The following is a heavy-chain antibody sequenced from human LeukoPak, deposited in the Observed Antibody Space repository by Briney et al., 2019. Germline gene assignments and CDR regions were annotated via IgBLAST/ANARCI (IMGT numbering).Heavy chain of an antibody. CDR3: AKVGTYYYDSSGYYYDY. D-gene: IGHD3-22*01. CDR2: ISYDGSNK. V-gene: IGHV3-30*18. Sequence: PGRSLRLSCAAPGFTFSSYGMHWVRQAPGKGLEWVAVISYDGSNKYYAESVKGRFTISRDNSKNTLYLQMNSLRAEDTAVYYCAKVGTYYYDSSGYYYDYWGQGTLVTVSS. J-gene: IGHJ4*02. CDR1: GFTFSSYG.